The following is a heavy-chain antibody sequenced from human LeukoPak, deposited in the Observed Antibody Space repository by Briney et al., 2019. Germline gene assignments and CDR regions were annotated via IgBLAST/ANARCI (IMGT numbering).Heavy chain of an antibody. CDR3: ASSGIAVAAGPGWFDP. D-gene: IGHD6-19*01. V-gene: IGHV4-30-2*01. CDR1: GGSISSGGYS. CDR2: IYHSGST. Sequence: TLSLTCAVSGGSISSGGYSWSWIRQPPGKGLEWIGYIYHSGSTYYNPSLKSRVTISVDRSKNQFSLKLSSVTAADTAVYYCASSGIAVAAGPGWFDPWGQGTLVTVSS. J-gene: IGHJ5*02.